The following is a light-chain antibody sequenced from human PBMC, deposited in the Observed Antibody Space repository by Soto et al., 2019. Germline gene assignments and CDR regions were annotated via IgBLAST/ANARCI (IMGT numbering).Light chain of an antibody. CDR2: GAS. J-gene: IGKJ5*01. V-gene: IGKV3-15*01. CDR1: QNVLSN. Sequence: EIVMTQYPATLSVSPGERATLSCRASQNVLSNLAWYQQKPGQSPRLLIYGASTRATGLPARFSGSGSGTQFTLTISSLQSEDFAVYYCQQYNNWPITFGPVTRLEIK. CDR3: QQYNNWPIT.